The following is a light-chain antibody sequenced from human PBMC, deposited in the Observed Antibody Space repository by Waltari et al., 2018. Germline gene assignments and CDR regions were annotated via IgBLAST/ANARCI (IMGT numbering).Light chain of an antibody. Sequence: DIVMTQSPDSLAVSLGERATINCKSSQSVLYSSNNKNYLAWYQQKPGQPPKRLIYWASTPESGVPDRFSGSGSGTDFTLTISSLQAEDVAVYYCQQYYSTPRTFGQGTKLEIK. CDR2: WAS. CDR1: QSVLYSSNNKNY. CDR3: QQYYSTPRT. J-gene: IGKJ2*02. V-gene: IGKV4-1*01.